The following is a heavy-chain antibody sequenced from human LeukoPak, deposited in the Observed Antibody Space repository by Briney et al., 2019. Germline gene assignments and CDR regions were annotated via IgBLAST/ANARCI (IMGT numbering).Heavy chain of an antibody. CDR2: INSDGSST. CDR3: ARVGSDSGAYSLFDY. D-gene: IGHD3-22*01. V-gene: IGHV3-74*01. J-gene: IGHJ4*02. Sequence: PGGSLRLSCAASGFAFSSYWMHWVRQAPGKGLVWVSRINSDGSSTSYADSVKGRFTISRDNAKNTLYLQMNSPRAEDTAVYYCARVGSDSGAYSLFDYWGQGTLVTVSS. CDR1: GFAFSSYW.